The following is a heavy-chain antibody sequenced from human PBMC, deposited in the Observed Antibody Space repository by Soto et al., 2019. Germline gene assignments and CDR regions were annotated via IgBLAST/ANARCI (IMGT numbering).Heavy chain of an antibody. CDR2: IIPIFGTA. CDR1: GGTFSSYA. CDR3: ARGISGIPVQFDY. J-gene: IGHJ4*02. V-gene: IGHV1-69*01. D-gene: IGHD6-13*01. Sequence: QVQLVQSGAEVKKPGSSVKVSCKASGGTFSSYAISWVRQAPGQGLEWMGGIIPIFGTANYAQKFQGRVTINADESTSTAYMEVSSLKSEDTAVYYCARGISGIPVQFDYWGQGTLVTVSS.